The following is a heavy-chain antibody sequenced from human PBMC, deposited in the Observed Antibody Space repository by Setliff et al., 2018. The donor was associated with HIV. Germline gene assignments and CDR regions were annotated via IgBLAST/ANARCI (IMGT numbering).Heavy chain of an antibody. D-gene: IGHD2-15*01. J-gene: IGHJ3*02. CDR1: GYTLAGYF. V-gene: IGHV1-69-2*01. CDR3: VVPAAVGAPDSFDI. Sequence: ASVKVSCKASGYTLAGYFMHWVRQAPGKGLEWMGRVDPQDGQTTYAEKFLYAEKSQGRVTLTADTATDTAYMEVSSLRSEDTAVYYCVVPAAVGAPDSFDIWGQGTKVTVSS. CDR2: VDPQDGQT.